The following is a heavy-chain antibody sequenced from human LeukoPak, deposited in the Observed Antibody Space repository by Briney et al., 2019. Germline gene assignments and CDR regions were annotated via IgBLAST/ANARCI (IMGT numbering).Heavy chain of an antibody. CDR2: IKHDGTEK. J-gene: IGHJ6*04. CDR3: ATFVGIVSGTYTVPGGLLV. D-gene: IGHD2-2*03. CDR1: EFSPTNFW. V-gene: IGHV3-7*01. Sequence: GGSLRLSCVASEFSPTNFWMTWVRRAPGRGLEWVANIKHDGTEKFYVDSVKGRFTISRDNAKNSLYLQMNSLRAEDTAVYYCATFVGIVSGTYTVPGGLLVWGKETTLTVSS.